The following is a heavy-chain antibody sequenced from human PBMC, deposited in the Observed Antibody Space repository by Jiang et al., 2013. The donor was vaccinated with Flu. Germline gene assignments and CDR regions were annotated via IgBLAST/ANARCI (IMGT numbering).Heavy chain of an antibody. D-gene: IGHD7-27*01. CDR2: INPDGDST. V-gene: IGHV1-2*02. CDR1: IYRFAGHY. J-gene: IGHJ4*02. CDR3: ATLPLRTGGFAS. Sequence: LVESGAEVVKPGASARVSCRSSIYRFAGHYIHWARQAPGQGLEWMGWINPDGDSTKYAQKFQDRVTMTRDTSITAVYLDLRSLTSDDTAAYYCATLPLRTGGFASWGQGTLVTVSS.